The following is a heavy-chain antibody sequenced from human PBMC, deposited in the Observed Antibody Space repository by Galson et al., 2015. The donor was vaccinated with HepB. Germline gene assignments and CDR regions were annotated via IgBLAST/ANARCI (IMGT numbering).Heavy chain of an antibody. V-gene: IGHV1-18*01. Sequence: SVKVSCKASGYTFTSYGISWVRQAPGQGLEWMGWISAYNGNTNYAQKLQGRVTMTTDTSTSTAYMELRSLRSDDTAVYYCARSDYYDSSGYQVGDYWGQGTLVTVSS. J-gene: IGHJ4*02. CDR1: GYTFTSYG. CDR3: ARSDYYDSSGYQVGDY. CDR2: ISAYNGNT. D-gene: IGHD3-22*01.